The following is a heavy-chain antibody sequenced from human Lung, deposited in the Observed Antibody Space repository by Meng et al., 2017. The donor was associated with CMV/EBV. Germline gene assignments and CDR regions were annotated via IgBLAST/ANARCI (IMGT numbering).Heavy chain of an antibody. CDR2: ISTYNGDT. Sequence: ASVKVSCKASGYTITHYGLGWVRQAPGQGLEWMGWISTYNGDTNYAQNLQGRVSMTTDTSTNTAYLELGSLRSGDTAVYYCARRPCGGDCHRLWYCDLWGRDTLVTVSS. V-gene: IGHV1-18*01. J-gene: IGHJ2*01. CDR1: GYTITHYG. CDR3: ARRPCGGDCHRLWYCDL. D-gene: IGHD2-21*01.